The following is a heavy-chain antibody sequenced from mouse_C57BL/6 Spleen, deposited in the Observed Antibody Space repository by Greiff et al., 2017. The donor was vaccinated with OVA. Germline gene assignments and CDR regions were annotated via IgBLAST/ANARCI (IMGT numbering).Heavy chain of an antibody. J-gene: IGHJ2*01. CDR3: ARGATVVYFEY. D-gene: IGHD1-1*01. Sequence: QVQLKQSGPELVKPGASVKISCKASGYAFSSSWMNWVKQRPGKGLEWIGRIYPGDGDTNYNGKFKGKATLTADKSSSTAYMQLSSLTSEDSAVYFCARGATVVYFEYWGQGTTLTVSS. CDR2: IYPGDGDT. V-gene: IGHV1-82*01. CDR1: GYAFSSSW.